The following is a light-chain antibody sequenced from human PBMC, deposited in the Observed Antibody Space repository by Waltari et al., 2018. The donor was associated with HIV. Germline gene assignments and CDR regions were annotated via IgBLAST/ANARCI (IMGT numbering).Light chain of an antibody. V-gene: IGLV2-14*01. CDR2: EVS. CDR3: SSYTSISTYVV. CDR1: SSDVGDYNY. Sequence: QSALAQPASVSGSPGQSITISCTGTSSDVGDYNYVSWYQHHPGKAPKLIIYEVSNRPSGVSNRFSGSKSGNTASLTISGLQAEDEADYYCSSYTSISTYVVFGGGTKLTVL. J-gene: IGLJ2*01.